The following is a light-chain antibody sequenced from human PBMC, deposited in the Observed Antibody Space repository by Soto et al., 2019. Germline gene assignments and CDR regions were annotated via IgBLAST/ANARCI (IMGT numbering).Light chain of an antibody. V-gene: IGKV3-15*01. CDR1: QSVSIN. J-gene: IGKJ2*01. CDR3: QEYNKWPPTFT. Sequence: EIVMTQSPATLSVSPGERATLSCRASQSVSINLAWYQLKPGQAPRLLIFGASTRATGIPARFSGSGSGTECTLTISSLQSEDFAVYYCQEYNKWPPTFTFGQGTKLEIK. CDR2: GAS.